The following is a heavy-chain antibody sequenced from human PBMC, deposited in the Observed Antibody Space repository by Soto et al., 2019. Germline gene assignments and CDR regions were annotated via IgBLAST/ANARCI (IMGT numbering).Heavy chain of an antibody. CDR2: IKTDGSST. J-gene: IGHJ3*01. Sequence: EVQLVESGGGLVQPGGSLRLSCAASGFTFSSYWMHWVRQAPGKGLVWVSRIKTDGSSTNYADSVKGRFTISRDNAKNTVYLQMSSPGAEDTAVFYCARGVRGHYGFDVWGQGTVVTVSS. CDR3: ARGVRGHYGFDV. CDR1: GFTFSSYW. D-gene: IGHD3-10*01. V-gene: IGHV3-74*01.